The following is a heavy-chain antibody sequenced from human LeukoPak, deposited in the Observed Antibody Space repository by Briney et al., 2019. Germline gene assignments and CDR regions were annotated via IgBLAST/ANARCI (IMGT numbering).Heavy chain of an antibody. CDR3: ARDISVRDAAWWFNP. CDR1: GYTFTSNY. Sequence: ASVKVSCKASGYTFTSNYMHWVRQALGQGLEWMGVINPTGGSTSYAHKFQGRITLTRDMSTSTDYLELSSLRSDDTAVYYCARDISVRDAAWWFNPWGQGTLVTVSS. CDR2: INPTGGST. D-gene: IGHD5-24*01. J-gene: IGHJ5*02. V-gene: IGHV1-46*01.